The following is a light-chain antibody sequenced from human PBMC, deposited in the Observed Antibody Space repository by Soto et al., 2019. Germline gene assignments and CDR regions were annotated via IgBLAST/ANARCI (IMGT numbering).Light chain of an antibody. CDR2: DAS. CDR1: QSVGSN. J-gene: IGKJ5*01. Sequence: ESAFTQSLAPGSLAPCQCAALSCRGSQSVGSNLAWFHQKPAQAPRLLIYDASARAAGVPARFSGSGSGTDFTLTISSLEPEDFALYYCQQRGDWPPAITFGQGTRLEIK. V-gene: IGKV3-11*01. CDR3: QQRGDWPPAIT.